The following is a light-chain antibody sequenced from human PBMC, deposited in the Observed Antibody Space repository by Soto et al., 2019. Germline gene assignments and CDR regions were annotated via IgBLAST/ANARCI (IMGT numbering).Light chain of an antibody. CDR3: QKYNSY. CDR2: KAS. V-gene: IGKV1-5*03. J-gene: IGKJ3*01. Sequence: DIQMTQSPSTLSASVGDRVTITCRASQSISSWLAWYQQKPGKAPKLLIYKASSLESGVPSRFSGSGSGTEFTLTISSLQPDDFAPYYCQKYNSYFDPGTKVDIK. CDR1: QSISSW.